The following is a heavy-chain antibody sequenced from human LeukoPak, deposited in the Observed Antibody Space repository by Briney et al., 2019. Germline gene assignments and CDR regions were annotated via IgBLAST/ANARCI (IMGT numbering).Heavy chain of an antibody. CDR3: AKVNLRIEIVVVPAAFDY. CDR2: IKSKTDGGTT. V-gene: IGHV3-15*01. Sequence: GGSLRLSCAASGFAFRTYAMSWVRQAPGKGLEWVGRIKSKTDGGTTDYAAPVKGRFTISRDNSKNTLYLQMNSLRAEDTAVYYCAKVNLRIEIVVVPAAFDYWGQGTLVTVSS. D-gene: IGHD2-2*01. CDR1: GFAFRTYA. J-gene: IGHJ4*02.